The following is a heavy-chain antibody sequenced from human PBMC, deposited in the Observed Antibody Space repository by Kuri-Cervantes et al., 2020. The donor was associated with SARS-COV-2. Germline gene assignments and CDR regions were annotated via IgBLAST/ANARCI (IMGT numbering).Heavy chain of an antibody. D-gene: IGHD3-3*01. J-gene: IGHJ3*02. V-gene: IGHV4-59*11. Sequence: SETLSLTCTVSGASISSHYWSWIRQPPGKGLEWIGYIFYSGTTNYNPSLKSRVTISVDTSKNQFSLKLSSVTAADTAVYYCARYSRESLQINPDAFDIWGQGTMVTVSS. CDR2: IFYSGTT. CDR3: ARYSRESLQINPDAFDI. CDR1: GASISSHY.